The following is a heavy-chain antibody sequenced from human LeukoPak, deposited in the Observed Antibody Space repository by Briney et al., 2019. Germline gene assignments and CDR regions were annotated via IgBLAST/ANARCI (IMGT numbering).Heavy chain of an antibody. V-gene: IGHV3-23*01. CDR1: GFTFSSYA. Sequence: SGGSLRLSCAGSGFTFSSYAMSWVRQAPGKGLEWVSTISGSGGAGTYYADSVKGRFTVSRDNSRNTLYLPMNSLRAEDTAGYYCVKDRGGSPFYGMDVWGQGTTVTVSS. CDR3: VKDRGGSPFYGMDV. D-gene: IGHD1-26*01. CDR2: ISGSGGAGT. J-gene: IGHJ6*02.